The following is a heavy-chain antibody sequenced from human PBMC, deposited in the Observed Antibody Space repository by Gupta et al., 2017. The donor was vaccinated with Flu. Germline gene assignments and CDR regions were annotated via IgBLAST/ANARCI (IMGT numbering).Heavy chain of an antibody. CDR1: FAGHY. CDR3: AKDYAALFPSASFALDV. V-gene: IGHV1-2*02. CDR2: INPKSGVT. J-gene: IGHJ6*02. Sequence: FAGHYVHWVRQAPGQGPEWVGWINPKSGVTEYSQKFQGRVTLTSDTSISTAYMELSSLRSDDTAKYFCAKDYAALFPSASFALDVWGQGTKIIVSS. D-gene: IGHD3-16*01.